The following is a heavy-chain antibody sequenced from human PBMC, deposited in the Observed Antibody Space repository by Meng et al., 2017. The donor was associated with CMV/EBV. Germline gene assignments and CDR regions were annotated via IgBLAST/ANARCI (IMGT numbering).Heavy chain of an antibody. CDR1: GFTFSDYY. V-gene: IGHV3-11*04. CDR2: ISSSGSTI. D-gene: IGHD5-12*01. Sequence: GESLKISCAASGFTFSDYYMSWIRQAPGKGLEWVSYISSSGSTIYYADSVKGRFTISRDNSKTLYLQMNTLRIEDTAVYYCARGGYDLGGYFFDYWGQGTQVTVSS. J-gene: IGHJ4*02. CDR3: ARGGYDLGGYFFDY.